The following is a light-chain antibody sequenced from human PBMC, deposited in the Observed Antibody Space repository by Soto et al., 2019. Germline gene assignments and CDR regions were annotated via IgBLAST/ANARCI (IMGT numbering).Light chain of an antibody. Sequence: SYELTQPPSVSVAPGQTARITCGGNNIGSKSVHWYQQKPGQAPVLVVYDDSDRPSGIPERFSGSNSGNTATLTISRVEAGGGAEFYVQVRDSSGDHPGVLGPGTTFTVL. CDR2: DDS. CDR1: NIGSKS. CDR3: QVRDSSGDHPGV. J-gene: IGLJ1*01. V-gene: IGLV3-21*02.